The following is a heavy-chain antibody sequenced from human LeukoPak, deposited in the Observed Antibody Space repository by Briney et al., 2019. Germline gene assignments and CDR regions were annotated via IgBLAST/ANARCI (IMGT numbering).Heavy chain of an antibody. V-gene: IGHV4-61*02. CDR3: ARGYSNYHSYFYMDV. J-gene: IGHJ6*03. D-gene: IGHD4-11*01. CDR1: GGSISSGRFF. Sequence: SETLSLTCTVSGGSISSGRFFWSWIRQPAGKGLEWIGRIYPSGSTNYNPPLKSRVTISVDTSKNQFSLKLSSVTAADTAVYYCARGYSNYHSYFYMDVWGKGTTVTASS. CDR2: IYPSGST.